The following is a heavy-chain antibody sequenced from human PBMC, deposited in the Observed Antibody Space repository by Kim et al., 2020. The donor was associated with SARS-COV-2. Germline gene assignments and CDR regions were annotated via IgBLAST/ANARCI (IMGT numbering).Heavy chain of an antibody. Sequence: GGSLRLSCAASGFTFSSYAMSWVRQAPGKGLEWVSAISGSGSSTYYADSVKGRFTISRDNSKNTLYLQMNSLRAEDTAVYYCAKPQVGSRGVIITQLYYFDYWGQGTLVTVSS. CDR2: ISGSGSST. J-gene: IGHJ4*02. CDR3: AKPQVGSRGVIITQLYYFDY. D-gene: IGHD3-10*01. CDR1: GFTFSSYA. V-gene: IGHV3-23*01.